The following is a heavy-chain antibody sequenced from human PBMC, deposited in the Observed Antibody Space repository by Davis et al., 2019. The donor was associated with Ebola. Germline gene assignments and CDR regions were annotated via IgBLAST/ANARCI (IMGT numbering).Heavy chain of an antibody. CDR2: FGTGGDT. D-gene: IGHD2/OR15-2a*01. V-gene: IGHV3-23*01. Sequence: PGGSLRLSCAAYGFTFGDYAINWVRQAPGKGLEWVSTFGTGGDTYYADSVKGRFAISRDNSRGTLYLQMNSLRVEDSAIYYCVKDSSNIWFDIWGQGTLVTVSS. CDR1: GFTFGDYA. CDR3: VKDSSNIWFDI. J-gene: IGHJ3*02.